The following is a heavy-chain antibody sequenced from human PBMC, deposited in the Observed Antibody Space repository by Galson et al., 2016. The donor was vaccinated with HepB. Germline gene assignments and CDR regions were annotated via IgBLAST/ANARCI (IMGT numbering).Heavy chain of an antibody. CDR1: GFTLTAHA. V-gene: IGHV3-30-3*01. D-gene: IGHD3-22*01. Sequence: SLRLSCAASGFTLTAHAMHWVRQAPGTGLQWVAVISYHGINKQYLDSVKGRFTLSRDTSKNTLYLQMSSLTAEDSAVYYCARGVSYYDSSHYYAFDFWGQGTMVTVSS. J-gene: IGHJ3*01. CDR2: ISYHGINK. CDR3: ARGVSYYDSSHYYAFDF.